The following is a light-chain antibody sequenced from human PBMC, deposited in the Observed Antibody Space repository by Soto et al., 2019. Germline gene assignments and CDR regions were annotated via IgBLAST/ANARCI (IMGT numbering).Light chain of an antibody. Sequence: ALPLTQSPSSLSASVGDRVSITCRASQGIGSALAWYRQNPGDPPKLLIYDASKLDSGVPSRFSGTGSGTHFTLTISSLQPEDFATYFCQQFDSYPLTFGGGTEVEF. V-gene: IGKV1-13*02. CDR3: QQFDSYPLT. CDR2: DAS. J-gene: IGKJ4*01. CDR1: QGIGSA.